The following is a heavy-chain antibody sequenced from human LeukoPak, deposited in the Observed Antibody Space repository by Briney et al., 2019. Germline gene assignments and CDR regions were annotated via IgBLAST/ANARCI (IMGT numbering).Heavy chain of an antibody. CDR1: GFTFSSYG. CDR2: IRYDGSNK. Sequence: GGSLRLPCAASGFTFSSYGMHWVRQAPGKGLEWVAFIRYDGSNKYYADSVKGRFTISRDNSKNTLYLQMNSLRAEDTAVYYCAKGGVEGDYFDYWGQGTLVTVSS. D-gene: IGHD1-1*01. J-gene: IGHJ4*02. CDR3: AKGGVEGDYFDY. V-gene: IGHV3-30*02.